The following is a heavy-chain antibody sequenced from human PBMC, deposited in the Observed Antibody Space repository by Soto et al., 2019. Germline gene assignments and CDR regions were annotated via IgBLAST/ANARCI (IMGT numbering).Heavy chain of an antibody. V-gene: IGHV4-39*01. Sequence: SETLSLTCTVSGGTISNSNHYWAWIRQPPGKGLEWIGSVYYSGSTYYNPSLKSRLTISVDTFTNQFSLRLNSVTAADTAVYYCARPRDATGYFDPWGRGTLVTVSS. CDR2: VYYSGST. J-gene: IGHJ4*02. CDR3: ARPRDATGYFDP. CDR1: GGTISNSNHY. D-gene: IGHD2-15*01.